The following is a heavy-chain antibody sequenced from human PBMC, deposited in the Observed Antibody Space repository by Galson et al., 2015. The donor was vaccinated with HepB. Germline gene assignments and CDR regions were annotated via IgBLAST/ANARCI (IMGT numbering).Heavy chain of an antibody. J-gene: IGHJ3*02. CDR2: INPNSGGT. CDR1: GYTFTGYY. CDR3: AREVGATESGAFDI. Sequence: VKVSCKASGYTFTGYYMHWVRQAPGQGLEWMGWINPNSGGTNYAQKFQGRATMTRDTSISTAYMELSRLRSDDTAVYYCAREVGATESGAFDIWGQGTMVTVSS. D-gene: IGHD1-26*01. V-gene: IGHV1-2*02.